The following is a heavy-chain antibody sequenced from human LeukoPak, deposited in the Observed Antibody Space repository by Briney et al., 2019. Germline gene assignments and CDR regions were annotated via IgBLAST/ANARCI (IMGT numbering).Heavy chain of an antibody. V-gene: IGHV6-1*01. Sequence: SQTLSLTCAISGDSVSSNSAAWIWCRQSPSSCLEWLARTSFRSKWYYDYAVSVKRRIVISPDTSKNQFSLQLHSVTPDDTAVYFCARSAVGGHNEFWGQGTLVTVSS. J-gene: IGHJ4*02. CDR3: ARSAVGGHNEF. CDR2: TSFRSKWYY. CDR1: GDSVSSNSAA. D-gene: IGHD3-16*01.